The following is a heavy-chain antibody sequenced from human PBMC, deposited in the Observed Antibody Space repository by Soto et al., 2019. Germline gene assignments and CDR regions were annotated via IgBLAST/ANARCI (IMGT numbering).Heavy chain of an antibody. CDR2: ISYDGSNQ. V-gene: IGHV3-30-3*01. J-gene: IGHJ4*02. Sequence: QVQLVESGGGVVQPGRSLRLSCSASGFTFSDFEMYWVRQAPGKGLDWVSFISYDGSNQYYAGSVKGRFTVSRDNSKNTLFLLMNSLRPEDTAVYFCAGRTGTAPRFDYWGQGTLVTVSS. D-gene: IGHD1-7*01. CDR1: GFTFSDFE. CDR3: AGRTGTAPRFDY.